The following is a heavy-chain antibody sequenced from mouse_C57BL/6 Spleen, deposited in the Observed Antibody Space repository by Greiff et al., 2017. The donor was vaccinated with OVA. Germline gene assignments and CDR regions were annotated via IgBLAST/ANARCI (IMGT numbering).Heavy chain of an antibody. J-gene: IGHJ4*01. CDR2: IYPRSGNT. V-gene: IGHV1-81*01. CDR3: ARFITTVVATSYYAMDY. D-gene: IGHD1-1*01. CDR1: GYTFTSYG. Sequence: ESGAELARPGASVKLSCKASGYTFTSYGISWVKQRTGQGLEWIGEIYPRSGNTYYNEKFKGKATLTAYKSSSTAYMELRSLTSEDSAVYFCARFITTVVATSYYAMDYWGQGTSVTVSS.